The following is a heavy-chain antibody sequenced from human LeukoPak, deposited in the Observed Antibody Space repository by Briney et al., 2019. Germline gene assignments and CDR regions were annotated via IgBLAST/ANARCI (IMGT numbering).Heavy chain of an antibody. V-gene: IGHV3-74*01. D-gene: IGHD1-26*01. J-gene: IGHJ6*03. CDR2: INSDGSST. CDR1: GFTFSSYW. Sequence: GGSLRLSCAASGFTFSSYWMHWVRQAPGKGLVWVSRINSDGSSTSYADSVKGRFTISRDNAKNTLYLQMNSLRAEDTAVYYCARDPYSGSYSAYYYYMDVWGKGTTVTVSS. CDR3: ARDPYSGSYSAYYYYMDV.